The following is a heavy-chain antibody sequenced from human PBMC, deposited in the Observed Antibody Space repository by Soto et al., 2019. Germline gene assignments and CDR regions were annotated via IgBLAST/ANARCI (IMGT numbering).Heavy chain of an antibody. CDR3: ARGMVRGVMYYYYYYGMDV. V-gene: IGHV4-39*01. D-gene: IGHD3-10*01. J-gene: IGHJ6*02. Sequence: SETLSLTCTVSGGSISSGGYYWSWIRQPPGKGLEWIGSIYYSGSTYYNPSLKSRVTISVDTSKNQFSLKLSSVTAADTAVYYCARGMVRGVMYYYYYYGMDVWGQGTTVTVSS. CDR2: IYYSGST. CDR1: GGSISSGGYY.